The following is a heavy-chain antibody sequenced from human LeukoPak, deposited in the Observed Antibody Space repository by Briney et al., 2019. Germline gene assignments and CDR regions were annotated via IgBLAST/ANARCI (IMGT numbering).Heavy chain of an antibody. J-gene: IGHJ6*03. V-gene: IGHV4-34*01. CDR1: GGSFSGYY. Sequence: SETLSLTCAVYGGSFSGYYWSWIRQPPGKGLEWIGEINHSGSTNYNPSLKSRVTISVDTSKNQFSLKLSSVTAADTAVYYCAGGGYSYGYYYYYMDVWGKGTTVTVSS. D-gene: IGHD5-18*01. CDR3: AGGGYSYGYYYYYMDV. CDR2: INHSGST.